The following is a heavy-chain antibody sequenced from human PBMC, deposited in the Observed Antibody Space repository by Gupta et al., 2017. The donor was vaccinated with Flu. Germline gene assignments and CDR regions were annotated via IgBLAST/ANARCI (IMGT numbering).Heavy chain of an antibody. CDR3: ARQGRYLQATTFDY. D-gene: IGHD5-24*01. CDR1: GGSIRSRSSY. J-gene: IGHJ4*02. Sequence: QLQLQESGPAPVKPSATLSLTCAVPGGSIRSRSSYWGWIRQLPGKGLEWIGSISYSGSTYYKPSLKSRITMSVDTSKNQFSLKLSSVTAADTAVYYCARQGRYLQATTFDYWGQGTLVTVSS. V-gene: IGHV4-39*01. CDR2: ISYSGST.